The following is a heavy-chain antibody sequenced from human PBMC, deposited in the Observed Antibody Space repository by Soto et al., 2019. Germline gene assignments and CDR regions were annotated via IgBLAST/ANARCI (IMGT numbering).Heavy chain of an antibody. D-gene: IGHD2-2*01. CDR1: GWSFGGFH. V-gene: IGHV4-34*01. CDR3: ARTRYWSSTSCGKLLPRYGMDV. J-gene: IGHJ6*02. CDR2: INHSGST. Sequence: PPDTLSLTCAVHGWSFGGFHWCWVRQAPGKGLEWIGEINHSGSTNYNPSLKSRVTISVDTSKNQFSLKLSSVTAADTAVYYCARTRYWSSTSCGKLLPRYGMDVWGQGTTVT.